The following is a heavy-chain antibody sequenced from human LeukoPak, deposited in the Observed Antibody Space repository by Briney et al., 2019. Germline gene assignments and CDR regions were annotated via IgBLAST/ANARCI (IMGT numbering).Heavy chain of an antibody. J-gene: IGHJ4*02. V-gene: IGHV1-69*13. CDR2: IIPIFGTA. Sequence: SVKVFCKASGGTFSSYAISWVRQAPGQGLEWMGGIIPIFGTANYAQKFQGRVTITADESTSTAYMELSSLRSEDTAVYYCARSLEWGAARIDYWGQGTLVTVSS. CDR1: GGTFSSYA. D-gene: IGHD1-26*01. CDR3: ARSLEWGAARIDY.